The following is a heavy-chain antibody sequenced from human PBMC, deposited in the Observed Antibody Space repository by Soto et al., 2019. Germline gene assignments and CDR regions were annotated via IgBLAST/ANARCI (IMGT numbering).Heavy chain of an antibody. Sequence: PSETLSLTCTVSGGSISSYYWSWIRQPPGKVLEWIGYIYYSGSTNYNPSLKSRVTISVDTSKNQFSLKLSSVTAADTAVYYCARITYDILTGYLTYYFDYWGQGTLVTVSS. CDR1: GGSISSYY. J-gene: IGHJ4*02. D-gene: IGHD3-9*01. V-gene: IGHV4-59*08. CDR2: IYYSGST. CDR3: ARITYDILTGYLTYYFDY.